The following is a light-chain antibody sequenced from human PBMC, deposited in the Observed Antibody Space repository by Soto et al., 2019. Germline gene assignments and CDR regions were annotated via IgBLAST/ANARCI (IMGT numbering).Light chain of an antibody. CDR3: QQYGSSPFT. CDR2: GAS. Sequence: ESGVTQSPGTLSMSPGERATLSCRASQSISSSYSAWYQQKPGQAPRLLIYGASSRATGIPDRFSGSGSGTDFTLTISRLETEDFAVYYCQQYGSSPFTFGPGTKVDIK. V-gene: IGKV3-20*01. J-gene: IGKJ3*01. CDR1: QSISSSY.